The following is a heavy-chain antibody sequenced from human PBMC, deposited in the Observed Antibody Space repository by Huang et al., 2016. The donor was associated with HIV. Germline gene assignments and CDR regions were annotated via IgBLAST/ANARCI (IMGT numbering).Heavy chain of an antibody. Sequence: QVQLVESGGGLVKPGKSLRLSCEVSGFTFSDYYMSWIRQGPVKGLGWVSDISSRGTTVSYAESVKGRFTISRDNTKNSLYLQMNSLRAEDTAVYYCARHYNNYIDYFDYWGQGTLVTVSS. V-gene: IGHV3-11*04. D-gene: IGHD4-4*01. CDR2: ISSRGTTV. CDR1: GFTFSDYY. CDR3: ARHYNNYIDYFDY. J-gene: IGHJ4*02.